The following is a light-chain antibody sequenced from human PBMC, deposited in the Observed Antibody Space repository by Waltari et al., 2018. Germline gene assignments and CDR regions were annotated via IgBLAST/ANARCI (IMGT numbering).Light chain of an antibody. J-gene: IGLJ3*02. CDR2: DVT. CDR1: NSDIGGYNF. V-gene: IGLV2-14*03. Sequence: QSALTQPASVSGSPGQSITISCTGTNSDIGGYNFVSWYQQHPANAPKLMIFDVTKRPAGGSERCSGSESGNTASRTIVGRQAEGEAVYYCSSYTSNSTLGVFGGGTRLTVL. CDR3: SSYTSNSTLGV.